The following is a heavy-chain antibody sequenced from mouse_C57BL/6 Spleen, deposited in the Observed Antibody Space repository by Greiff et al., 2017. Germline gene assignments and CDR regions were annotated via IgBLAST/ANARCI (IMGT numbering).Heavy chain of an antibody. D-gene: IGHD1-1*01. CDR1: GYTFTSYT. J-gene: IGHJ1*03. CDR2: INPSSGYT. V-gene: IGHV1-4*01. Sequence: VQLQQSGAELARPGASVKMSCKASGYTFTSYTMHWVKQRPGQGLEWIGYINPSSGYTKYNQKFKDKVTLTADKSSSTAYMQLSSLTSEDSAVYYCARDTTVGVRGYFDVWGTGTTVTVSS. CDR3: ARDTTVGVRGYFDV.